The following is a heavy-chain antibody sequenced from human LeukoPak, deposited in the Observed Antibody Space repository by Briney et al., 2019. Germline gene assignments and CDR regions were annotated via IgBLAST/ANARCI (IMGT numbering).Heavy chain of an antibody. CDR3: ARDDYGSSGSIDY. Sequence: KPSETLSLTCAVYGGSFSGYYWSWIRQPPGKGLEWIGEINHSGSTNYNPSLKSRVTISVDTSKNQFSLKLSSVTAADTAVYYCARDDYGSSGSIDYWGQGTLVTVSS. D-gene: IGHD3-22*01. J-gene: IGHJ4*02. CDR2: INHSGST. CDR1: GGSFSGYY. V-gene: IGHV4-34*01.